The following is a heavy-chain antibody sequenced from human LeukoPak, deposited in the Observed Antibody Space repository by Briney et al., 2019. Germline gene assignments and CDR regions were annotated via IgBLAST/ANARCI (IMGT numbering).Heavy chain of an antibody. CDR1: GYTFIDYY. CDR3: ARGNGGSSEGDY. V-gene: IGHV1-18*04. D-gene: IGHD1-26*01. Sequence: ASVKVSCKASGYTFIDYYMHWVRQAPGQGLEWMGWISAYNGNTNYAQKLQGRVTMTTDTSTSTAYMELRSLRSDDTAVYYCARGNGGSSEGDYWGQGTLVTVSS. J-gene: IGHJ4*02. CDR2: ISAYNGNT.